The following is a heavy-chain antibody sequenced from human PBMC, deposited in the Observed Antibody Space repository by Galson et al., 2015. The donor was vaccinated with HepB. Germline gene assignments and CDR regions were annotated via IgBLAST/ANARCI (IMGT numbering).Heavy chain of an antibody. J-gene: IGHJ6*03. CDR3: ARSGETAIFGLYYYYMDV. CDR1: GGTFSSYA. D-gene: IGHD3/OR15-3a*01. CDR2: IIPIFGTA. Sequence: SVKVSCKASGGTFSSYAISWVRQAPGQGLEWMGGIIPIFGTANYAQKFQGRVTITADESTSTAYMELSSLRSEDTAVYYCARSGETAIFGLYYYYMDVWGKGTTVTVSS. V-gene: IGHV1-69*13.